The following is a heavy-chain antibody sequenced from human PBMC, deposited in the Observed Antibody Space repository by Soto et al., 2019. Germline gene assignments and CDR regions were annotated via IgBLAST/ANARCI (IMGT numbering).Heavy chain of an antibody. Sequence: GGSLRLSCAASGFTFSSYAMSWVRQAPGKGLEWVSAISGSGGSTYYADSVKGRFTISRDDSENTLYLQMNSLRAEDTAVYYCWGVVVVAAATTNWFEPWGQGTRVTVSS. CDR3: WGVVVVAAATTNWFEP. CDR1: GFTFSSYA. CDR2: ISGSGGST. J-gene: IGHJ5*02. V-gene: IGHV3-23*01. D-gene: IGHD2-2*01.